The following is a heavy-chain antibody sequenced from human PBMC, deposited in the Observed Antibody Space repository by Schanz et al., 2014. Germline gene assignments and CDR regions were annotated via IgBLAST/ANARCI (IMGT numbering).Heavy chain of an antibody. Sequence: VQLQESGPGLVRPSETLSLTCTVSGGSISSYYWSWIRQSPGKGPEWIGYITYSGGTNHNASLKSRVTISVDTAKNQFSLRLSSVTAADTAVYYCARHGGIPYYPMDVWGQGTTVTVSS. V-gene: IGHV4-59*08. CDR2: ITYSGGT. J-gene: IGHJ6*02. CDR1: GGSISSYY. D-gene: IGHD3-16*01. CDR3: ARHGGIPYYPMDV.